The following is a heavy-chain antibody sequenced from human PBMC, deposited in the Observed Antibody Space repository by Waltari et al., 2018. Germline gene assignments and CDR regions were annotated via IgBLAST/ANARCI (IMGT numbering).Heavy chain of an antibody. D-gene: IGHD6-13*01. Sequence: SGFTFSNYWMDWVRQAPGKGLVWVSRVNSDGSTTMYADSVKGRFTISRDNAKNTLYLQMNSLRGEDTAVYYCTREGRQQGGYWGQGTLVTGSA. CDR1: GFTFSNYW. J-gene: IGHJ4*02. CDR2: VNSDGSTT. V-gene: IGHV3-74*03. CDR3: TREGRQQGGY.